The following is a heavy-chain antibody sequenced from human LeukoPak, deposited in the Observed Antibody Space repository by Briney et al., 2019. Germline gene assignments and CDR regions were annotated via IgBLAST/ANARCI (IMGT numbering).Heavy chain of an antibody. D-gene: IGHD3-10*01. V-gene: IGHV1-46*01. CDR2: INPSGGLT. CDR1: GYTFTTYY. CDR3: ARGVSMGRGGITSRPPHYFDY. J-gene: IGHJ4*02. Sequence: ASVKVSCKASGYTFTTYYMHWGRQAPGQGLEWMGKINPSGGLTWYSQKFEDRVTMTRDTSTSTVYMELSSLRSDDTAVYYCARGVSMGRGGITSRPPHYFDYWGQGTLVTVSS.